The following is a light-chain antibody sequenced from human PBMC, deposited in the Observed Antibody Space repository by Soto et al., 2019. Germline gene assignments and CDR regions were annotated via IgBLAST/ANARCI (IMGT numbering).Light chain of an antibody. CDR2: GAS. J-gene: IGKJ3*01. CDR1: QSVSSSY. CDR3: QQYGSSPFT. V-gene: IGKV3-20*01. Sequence: DIVLSQSPGTLSLSPGERATLSCRASQSVSSSYLAWYQQKPGQTPRLLFYGASSRATGIPDRFSGSGSGTDFTLTISRLEPEDFVVYYCQQYGSSPFTFGPGTKLDIK.